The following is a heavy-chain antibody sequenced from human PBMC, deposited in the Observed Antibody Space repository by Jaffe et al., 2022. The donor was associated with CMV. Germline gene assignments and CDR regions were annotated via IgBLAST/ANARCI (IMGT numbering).Heavy chain of an antibody. CDR1: GGSISSYY. J-gene: IGHJ4*02. CDR3: ARGGGGYSLNFDY. V-gene: IGHV4-59*01. Sequence: QVQLQESGPGLVKPSETLSLTCTVSGGSISSYYWSWIRQPPGKGLEWIGYIYYSGSTNYNPSLKSRVTISVDTSKNQFSLKLSSVTAADTAVYYCARGGGGYSLNFDYWGQGTLVTVSS. D-gene: IGHD5-18*01. CDR2: IYYSGST.